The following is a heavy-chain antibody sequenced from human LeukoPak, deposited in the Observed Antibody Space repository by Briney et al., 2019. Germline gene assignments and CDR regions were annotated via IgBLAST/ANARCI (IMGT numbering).Heavy chain of an antibody. CDR1: GFTFRDYY. J-gene: IGHJ4*02. D-gene: IGHD2-15*01. Sequence: GGSLRLSCAASGFTFRDYYMSWIRQAPGKGLEWVSYISSSGSTIYYADSVKGRFTISRDNAKTSLYLQMNSLRADDTAVYYCARGDVAATPFWQYWGQGTLVTVSS. CDR2: ISSSGSTI. V-gene: IGHV3-11*04. CDR3: ARGDVAATPFWQY.